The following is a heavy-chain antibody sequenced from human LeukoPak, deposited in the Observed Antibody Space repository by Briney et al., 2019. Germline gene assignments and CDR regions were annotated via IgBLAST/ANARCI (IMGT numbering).Heavy chain of an antibody. CDR3: ARSSGWYPVDY. J-gene: IGHJ4*02. CDR1: GYTFTDYY. V-gene: IGHV1-2*02. D-gene: IGHD6-19*01. Sequence: GASVKVSCKASGYTFTDYYMHWVRQAPGQGLEWMGWITPNSDYTNYAQKFQGRVTMTRDTSINTAYMQLSRPTSDDTAVYFCARSSGWYPVDYWGQGTLVTVSS. CDR2: ITPNSDYT.